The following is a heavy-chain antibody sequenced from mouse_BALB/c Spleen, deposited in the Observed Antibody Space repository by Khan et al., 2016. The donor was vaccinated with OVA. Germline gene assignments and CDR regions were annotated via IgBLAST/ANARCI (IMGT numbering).Heavy chain of an antibody. CDR1: GYSFTSGYG. V-gene: IGHV3-2*02. J-gene: IGHJ2*01. D-gene: IGHD1-2*01. CDR2: ISYSGST. Sequence: EVQLQESGPGLVKPSQSLSITCTVTGYSFTSGYGWNWIRQFPGNKLEWVGYISYSGSTYYNPSLNSRISITRDTSKNQFFLKLNPVTNEDTATFYCTRTARIKYWGQGTTLTVTS. CDR3: TRTARIKY.